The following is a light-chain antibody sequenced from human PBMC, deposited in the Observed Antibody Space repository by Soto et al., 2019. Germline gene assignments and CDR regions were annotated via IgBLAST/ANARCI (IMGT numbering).Light chain of an antibody. CDR1: QSVSSY. CDR2: DAS. CDR3: QQRSNWPPEFT. V-gene: IGKV3-11*01. J-gene: IGKJ3*01. Sequence: EIVLTQSPATLSLSPGERATLSCRASQSVSSYLAWYQQKPGQAPRLLIYDASNRATGIPARFSGSGSGTDITLTISSLAPEDFAVYYCQQRSNWPPEFTFGPGTKVDIK.